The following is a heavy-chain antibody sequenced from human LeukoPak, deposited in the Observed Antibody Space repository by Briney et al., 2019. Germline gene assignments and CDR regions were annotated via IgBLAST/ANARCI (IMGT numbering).Heavy chain of an antibody. D-gene: IGHD3-22*01. Sequence: GGSLRLSCAASGFTFSSYGMSWVRQAPGKGLEWVSTISGSGGSTYYADSVKGRFTISRDNSKNTLYLQMNSLRAEGTAFYYCAKGARSSSGYTTDWGQGILVTVSS. CDR3: AKGARSSSGYTTD. V-gene: IGHV3-23*01. J-gene: IGHJ4*02. CDR1: GFTFSSYG. CDR2: ISGSGGST.